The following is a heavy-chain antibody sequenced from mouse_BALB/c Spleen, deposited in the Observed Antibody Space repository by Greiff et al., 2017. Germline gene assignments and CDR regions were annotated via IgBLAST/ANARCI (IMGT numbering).Heavy chain of an antibody. V-gene: IGHV5-17*02. CDR3: AREVLLWLGYYAMDY. CDR1: GFTFSSFG. CDR2: ISSGSSTI. J-gene: IGHJ4*01. D-gene: IGHD2-2*01. Sequence: EVQLVESGGGLVQPGGSRKLSCAASGFTFSSFGMHWVRQAPEKGLEWVAYISSGSSTIYYADTVKGRFTISRDNPKNTLYLQMSSLRSEDTAMYYYAREVLLWLGYYAMDYWGQGTSVTVSS.